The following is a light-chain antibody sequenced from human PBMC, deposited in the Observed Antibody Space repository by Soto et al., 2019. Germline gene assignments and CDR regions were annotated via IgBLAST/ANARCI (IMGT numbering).Light chain of an antibody. Sequence: IHMTHSPSTLSSSVGDRVPITCRASESISNWLAWYQQKPGKAPKLLIYKASTLKSGVPSRFSGIGSGTDFTLSISSLQPEDFATYYCQQSYSGLLTFGGGTKVDIK. CDR3: QQSYSGLLT. V-gene: IGKV1-5*03. CDR2: KAS. CDR1: ESISNW. J-gene: IGKJ4*01.